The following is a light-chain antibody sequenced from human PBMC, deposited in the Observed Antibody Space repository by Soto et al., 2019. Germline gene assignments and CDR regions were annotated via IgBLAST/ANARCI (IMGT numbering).Light chain of an antibody. CDR2: GTS. J-gene: IGKJ1*01. V-gene: IGKV3-15*01. CDR3: QQYNSWWT. CDR1: QSVRSN. Sequence: EIVMTQSPATLSVSLGERATLSCRASQSVRSNLAWYQQKPGQAPRLLIYGTSTRATDIPARFSGSGSGTEFTLTISSLQSADFAVYYCQQYNSWWTFGQGTKVEIK.